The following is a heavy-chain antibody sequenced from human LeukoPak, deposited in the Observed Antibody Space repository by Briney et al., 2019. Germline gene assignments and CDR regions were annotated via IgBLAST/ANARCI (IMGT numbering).Heavy chain of an antibody. V-gene: IGHV3-23*01. CDR2: ISGSGGST. J-gene: IGHJ4*02. CDR3: AKDSGGWYNADY. D-gene: IGHD6-19*01. Sequence: PGGSLRLSCAASGFSFSTYAMSWVRQALGKGLEWVSAISGSGGSTPYADSVKGRFIISRDNSKNTLSLQMNSLRAEDTAMYYCAKDSGGWYNADYWGQGTLVTVSS. CDR1: GFSFSTYA.